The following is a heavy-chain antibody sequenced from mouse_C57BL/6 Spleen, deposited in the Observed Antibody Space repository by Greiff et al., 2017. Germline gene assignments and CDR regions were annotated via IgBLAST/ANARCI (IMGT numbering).Heavy chain of an antibody. J-gene: IGHJ1*03. CDR2: INPYNGDT. CDR3: ATRPYDYDESYWYYDG. D-gene: IGHD2-4*01. V-gene: IGHV1-20*01. CDR1: GYSFTGYF. Sequence: VQLQQSGPELVKPGDSVKISCKASGYSFTGYFMNWVMQSHGKSLEWIGRINPYNGDTFYNQKFKGKATLTVDKSSSTAHMELRSLTSEDSAVYYCATRPYDYDESYWYYDGWGTGTTVTVSS.